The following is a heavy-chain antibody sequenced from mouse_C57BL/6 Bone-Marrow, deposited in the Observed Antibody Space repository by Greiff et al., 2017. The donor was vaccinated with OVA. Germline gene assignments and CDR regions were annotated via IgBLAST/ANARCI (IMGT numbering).Heavy chain of an antibody. CDR3: AKIETTVVAPHWYFDV. CDR1: GYTFTSYW. J-gene: IGHJ1*03. V-gene: IGHV1-72*01. Sequence: VQLQQPGAELVKPGASVKLSCKASGYTFTSYWMHWVKQRPGRGLEWIGRIDPNSGGTKYNEKFKSKATLTVDKPSSTAYMKLNSLTSEDSAVYNGAKIETTVVAPHWYFDVWGTGTTVTVSS. D-gene: IGHD1-1*01. CDR2: IDPNSGGT.